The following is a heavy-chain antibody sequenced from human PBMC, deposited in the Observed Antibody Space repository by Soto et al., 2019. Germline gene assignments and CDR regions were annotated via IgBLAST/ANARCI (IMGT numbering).Heavy chain of an antibody. J-gene: IGHJ5*02. V-gene: IGHV1-8*01. CDR3: ASGGYCSGGSCSTHWFDP. D-gene: IGHD2-15*01. CDR1: GYTLTSYD. CDR2: MNPNSGNT. Sequence: QVQLVQSGAAVKKPGASVKVSCKASGYTLTSYDINWVRQATGQGLEWMGWMNPNSGNTGYAQKFQGRVTMTRNTSISTAYMELSSLRSEDTAVYYCASGGYCSGGSCSTHWFDPWGQGTLVTVSS.